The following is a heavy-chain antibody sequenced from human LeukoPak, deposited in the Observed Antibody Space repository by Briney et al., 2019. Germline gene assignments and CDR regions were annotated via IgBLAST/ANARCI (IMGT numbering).Heavy chain of an antibody. D-gene: IGHD3-3*01. CDR2: IIPILGIA. CDR1: GGTFSSYA. CDR3: AVAFTIFGVNSYNWFDP. Sequence: VASVKVSCKASGGTFSSYAIRWVRQAPGQGLEWMGRIIPILGIANYAQKFQGRVTITADKSTSTAYMELSSLRSEDTAVYYCAVAFTIFGVNSYNWFDPWGQGTLVTVSS. V-gene: IGHV1-69*04. J-gene: IGHJ5*02.